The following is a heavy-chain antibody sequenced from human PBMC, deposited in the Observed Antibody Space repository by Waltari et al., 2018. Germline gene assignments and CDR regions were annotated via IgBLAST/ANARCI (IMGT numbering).Heavy chain of an antibody. D-gene: IGHD2-2*01. CDR2: MTPNSVNH. J-gene: IGHJ3*02. CDR1: GYTFTSYD. V-gene: IGHV1-8*03. CDR3: ARGSTDRLAAFDI. Sequence: QVQLVQSGAEVKKPGASVKVCCKASGYTFTSYDLNWVRQATGQGLEWMGWMTPNSVNHGDVQRIQGRLTISSHISISTSYMELSSRRSEDTGVYYCARGSTDRLAAFDIWGQGTMVTVSS.